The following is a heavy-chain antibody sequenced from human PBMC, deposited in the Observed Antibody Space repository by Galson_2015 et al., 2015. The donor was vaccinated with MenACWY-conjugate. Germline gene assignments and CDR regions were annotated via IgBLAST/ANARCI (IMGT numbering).Heavy chain of an antibody. V-gene: IGHV4-39*01. CDR1: GDSIRRNDFY. Sequence: LSLTCTVSGDSIRRNDFYCGWFRQPPGTGLEWIGNIHYSGGTYHNPSLKSRITASVDTSKNQFSLNLASVTAADTALYYCARRRPRERGGGLDNRGQGTM. D-gene: IGHD1-26*01. J-gene: IGHJ3*02. CDR3: ARRRPRERGGGLDN. CDR2: IHYSGGT.